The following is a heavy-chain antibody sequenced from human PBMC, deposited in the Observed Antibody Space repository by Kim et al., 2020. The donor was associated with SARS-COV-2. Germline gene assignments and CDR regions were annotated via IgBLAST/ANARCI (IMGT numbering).Heavy chain of an antibody. CDR2: IDGSDGTT. D-gene: IGHD1-26*01. V-gene: IGHV3-23*01. CDR1: GFTFTGYA. Sequence: GGSLRLSCATSGFTFTGYAMSWVRQAPGKGLEWVSSIDGSDGTTYYADSVKGRFTISRDNAKNTLYLQMNSLRADDTAVYYCMKGGGGWVWENWGQ. J-gene: IGHJ1*01. CDR3: MKGGGGWVWEN.